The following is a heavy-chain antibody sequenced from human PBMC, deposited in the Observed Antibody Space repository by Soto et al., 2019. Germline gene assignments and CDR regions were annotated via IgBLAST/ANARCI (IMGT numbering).Heavy chain of an antibody. CDR2: INHSGST. D-gene: IGHD3-3*01. J-gene: IGHJ5*02. CDR1: VGSFSGYY. Sequence: SEALSLTCAVYVGSFSGYYWSWIRQPPGKGLEGIGEINHSGSTNYNPSLKSRVTISVDTSKNQFSLRLTSVTAADTAVYYCARGQRFSDWFDPWGQGTLVTVSS. V-gene: IGHV4-34*01. CDR3: ARGQRFSDWFDP.